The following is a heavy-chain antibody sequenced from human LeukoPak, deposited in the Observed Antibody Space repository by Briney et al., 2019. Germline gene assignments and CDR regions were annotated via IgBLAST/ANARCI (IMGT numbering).Heavy chain of an antibody. V-gene: IGHV3-30*02. CDR2: IRYDGSNK. D-gene: IGHD1-26*01. J-gene: IGHJ3*02. CDR1: GFTFSSYG. CDR3: AKDWWELRAFDI. Sequence: GGSLRLSCAASGFTFSSYGMHWVRQAPGKGLEWVVFIRYDGSNKYYADSVKGRFTISRDNSKNTLYLQMNSLRAEDTAVYYCAKDWWELRAFDIWGQGTMVTVSS.